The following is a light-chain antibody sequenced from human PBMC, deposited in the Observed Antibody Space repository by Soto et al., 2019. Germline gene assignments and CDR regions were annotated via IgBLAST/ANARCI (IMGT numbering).Light chain of an antibody. CDR1: RSNIGAGYD. V-gene: IGLV1-40*01. CDR2: GNG. J-gene: IGLJ1*01. Sequence: QSVLTQPPSVSGAPGQRVTISCTGSRSNIGAGYDVHWYQQLPGTAPRLLIYGNGNRPSGVPDRFSDSKSGTSASLAITGLQAEDEADYYCQSYDSRLSGDVFGTGTKVTVL. CDR3: QSYDSRLSGDV.